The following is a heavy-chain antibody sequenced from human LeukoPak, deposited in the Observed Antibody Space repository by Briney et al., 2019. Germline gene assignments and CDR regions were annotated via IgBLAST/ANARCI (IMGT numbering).Heavy chain of an antibody. CDR1: GYTFTGYH. CDR2: INTDSGGT. V-gene: IGHV1-2*02. Sequence: ASVKVSCKASGYTFTGYHIHWVRQAPGQGLEWMGWINTDSGGTNYAQKFQGRVTMTRYTSISTAYMELSRLRSDDTAIYYCTGGVVVLTAPRLDWGQGTLVTVSS. D-gene: IGHD2-21*02. CDR3: TGGVVVLTAPRLD. J-gene: IGHJ4*02.